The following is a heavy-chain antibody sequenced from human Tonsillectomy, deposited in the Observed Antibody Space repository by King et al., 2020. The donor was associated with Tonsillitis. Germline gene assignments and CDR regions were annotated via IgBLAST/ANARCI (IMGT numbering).Heavy chain of an antibody. CDR3: TRVRPYYDFWSGPPLDY. V-gene: IGHV3-49*03. J-gene: IGHJ4*02. Sequence: VQLVESGGGLEQPGRSLRLSCAPSGFTFGDYPMSCIRQAPGKGLGGISFIRSKAYGGTTESAATVKGRFTISREESNSIAYLQMNSLITEDTGVYYCTRVRPYYDFWSGPPLDYWGQGTLVTVSS. CDR1: GFTFGDYP. D-gene: IGHD3-3*01. CDR2: IRSKAYGGTT.